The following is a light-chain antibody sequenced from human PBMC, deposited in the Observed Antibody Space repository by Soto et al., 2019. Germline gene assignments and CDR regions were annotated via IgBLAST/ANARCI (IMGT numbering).Light chain of an antibody. V-gene: IGLV2-14*01. J-gene: IGLJ1*01. CDR3: SSYTGSTDYV. CDR1: SSDVGAYNY. Sequence: QSVLTQPASVSWSPGHSITISCTGTSSDVGAYNYVSWYQQHAGKAPKLIIHEVTNRPSGVSHRFSGSKSGNTASLTISGLQAEDEADYYCSSYTGSTDYVFGTGTKVTVL. CDR2: EVT.